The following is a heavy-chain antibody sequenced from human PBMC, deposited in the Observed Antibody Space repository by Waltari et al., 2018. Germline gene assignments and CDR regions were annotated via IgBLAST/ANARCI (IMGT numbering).Heavy chain of an antibody. J-gene: IGHJ4*02. CDR1: GFSFSDYY. CDR2: IGGSGSTV. D-gene: IGHD3-10*01. V-gene: IGHV3-11*01. CDR3: TRPPGDRRRDY. Sequence: QVQLVDSGGGLVKPGGSLRLSCAASGFSFSDYYMGCIRQAPGKGLEGISYIGGSGSTVYYADPVKGRFSISRDNCKNSLYLQMNSLRAEDTAVYYCTRPPGDRRRDYWGQGTLVTVSS.